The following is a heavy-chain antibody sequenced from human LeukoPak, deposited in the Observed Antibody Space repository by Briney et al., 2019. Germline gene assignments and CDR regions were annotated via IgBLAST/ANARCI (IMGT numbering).Heavy chain of an antibody. CDR3: ARDRLHYDSLTGYPAD. Sequence: PGRSLRLSCAASGFTFSYYAMHWVRQAPGKGLEWVAVISYDGTNKYYADSVKGRFTISRDNSKNTLYLQMNSLRAEDTAVYYCARDRLHYDSLTGYPADWGQGTLVTVSS. J-gene: IGHJ4*02. D-gene: IGHD3-9*01. CDR2: ISYDGTNK. CDR1: GFTFSYYA. V-gene: IGHV3-30-3*01.